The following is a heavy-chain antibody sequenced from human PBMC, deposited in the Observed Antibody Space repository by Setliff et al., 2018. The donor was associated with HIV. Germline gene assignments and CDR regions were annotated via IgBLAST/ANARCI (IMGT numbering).Heavy chain of an antibody. V-gene: IGHV4-39*01. CDR3: VPELLWSGELSHWFDP. CDR2: IYYSGST. CDR1: GGSISSSSYY. D-gene: IGHD3-10*01. J-gene: IGHJ5*02. Sequence: TSETLSLTCTVSGGSISSSSYYWGWIRQPPGKGLEWIGSIYYSGSTYYNPSLKSRVTISVDTSKNQFSLKLSSVTAADTAVYYCVPELLWSGELSHWFDPWGQGTLVTVSS.